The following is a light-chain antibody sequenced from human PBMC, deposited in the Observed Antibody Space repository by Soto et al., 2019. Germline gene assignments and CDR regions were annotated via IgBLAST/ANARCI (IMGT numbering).Light chain of an antibody. J-gene: IGKJ1*01. V-gene: IGKV1-5*03. CDR3: QQCYIYWT. CDR1: QTISSW. Sequence: DIQMTQSPSTLSGSVGDRVTITCRASQTISSWLAWYQQKPGKAPKLLIYKASTLKSGVPSRFSGSGSGTEFTLSINSLQPDDFATYYCQQCYIYWTFGQGTKVDIK. CDR2: KAS.